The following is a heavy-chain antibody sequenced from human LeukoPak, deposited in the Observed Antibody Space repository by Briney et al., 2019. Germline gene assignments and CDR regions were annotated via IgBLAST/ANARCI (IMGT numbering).Heavy chain of an antibody. CDR1: GYTFITYG. J-gene: IGHJ4*02. CDR2: INPSGGST. CDR3: ARGGYYYDSSGYYSY. Sequence: ASVKVSCKASGYTFITYGISWVRQAPGQGLEWMGIINPSGGSTSYAQKFQGRVTMTRDTSTSTVYMELSSLRSEDTAVYYCARGGYYYDSSGYYSYWGQGTLVTVSS. D-gene: IGHD3-22*01. V-gene: IGHV1-46*01.